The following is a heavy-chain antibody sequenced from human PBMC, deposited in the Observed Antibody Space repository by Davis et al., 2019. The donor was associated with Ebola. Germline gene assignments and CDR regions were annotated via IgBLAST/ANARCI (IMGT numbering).Heavy chain of an antibody. CDR2: IGGSDGST. J-gene: IGHJ4*02. Sequence: GGSLRLSCAASGFTFSSYAMSWVRQAPGKGLEWVSAIGGSDGSTYYADSVKGRFTISRDNSKNTLYLQMNSLRAEDTAVYYCARDGILPYEYSYGLDYWGQGTLVTVSS. D-gene: IGHD5-18*01. CDR3: ARDGILPYEYSYGLDY. CDR1: GFTFSSYA. V-gene: IGHV3-23*01.